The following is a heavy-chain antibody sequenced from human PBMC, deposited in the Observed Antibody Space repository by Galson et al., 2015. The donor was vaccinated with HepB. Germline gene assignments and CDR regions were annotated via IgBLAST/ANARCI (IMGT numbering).Heavy chain of an antibody. D-gene: IGHD5-24*01. CDR3: AREDGDNIWYFDV. J-gene: IGHJ2*01. V-gene: IGHV6-1*01. CDR2: TYYRIRRYT. Sequence: CAISGDSVSSINVAWNWVRQSPSRGLEWLGRTYYRIRRYTDYSVSVKGRISINPDTSKNQLSLQLDSVTPEDTAVYYCAREDGDNIWYFDVWGRGSLVTVSS. CDR1: GDSVSSINVA.